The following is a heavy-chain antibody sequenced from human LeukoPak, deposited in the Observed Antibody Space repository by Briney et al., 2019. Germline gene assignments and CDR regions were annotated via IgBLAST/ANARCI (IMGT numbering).Heavy chain of an antibody. CDR1: GFTFSSYA. V-gene: IGHV3-23*01. D-gene: IGHD3-22*01. CDR3: AKDATRLNYYDSSGYYDY. Sequence: GGSLRLSCAASGFTFSSYAMSWVRQAPGKGLEWVSAISGSGGSTYYADSVKGRFTISRDNSKNTLYLQMNSLRAEDTAVYYCAKDATRLNYYDSSGYYDYWGQGTLVTVSS. J-gene: IGHJ4*02. CDR2: ISGSGGST.